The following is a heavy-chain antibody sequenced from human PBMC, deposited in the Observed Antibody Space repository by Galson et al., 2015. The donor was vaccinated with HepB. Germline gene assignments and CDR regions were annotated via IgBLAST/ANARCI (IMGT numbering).Heavy chain of an antibody. V-gene: IGHV3-30-3*01. D-gene: IGHD3-10*01. CDR1: GFTFSSTFSDYA. J-gene: IGHJ6*02. CDR3: ARARKYYYSSGTSPEYFKYGMDV. Sequence: SLRLSCAASGFTFSSTFSDYAMHWVRLAPGKGLEWVAVISGDGSAKYSSDSVRGRFIISRDKSRNTMYLQMNSLRVEETGVYYCARARKYYYSSGTSPEYFKYGMDVWGRGTTVTVSS. CDR2: ISGDGSAK.